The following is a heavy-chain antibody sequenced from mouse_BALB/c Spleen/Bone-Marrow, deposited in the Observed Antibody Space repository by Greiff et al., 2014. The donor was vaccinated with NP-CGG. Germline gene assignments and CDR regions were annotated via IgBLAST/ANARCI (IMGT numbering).Heavy chain of an antibody. V-gene: IGHV1-82*01. CDR1: GYAFSYSW. CDR3: ARTDGYRAMDY. Sequence: QVQLQQSGPELVKPGASVKISCKASGYAFSYSWMNWVKQRPGQGLEWIGRIYPGDGDTYYNGKFKGRATLTADKSSSTAYMQLSNLISVCSAVYFCARTDGYRAMDYWGQGSSVTVSS. D-gene: IGHD2-3*01. CDR2: IYPGDGDT. J-gene: IGHJ4*01.